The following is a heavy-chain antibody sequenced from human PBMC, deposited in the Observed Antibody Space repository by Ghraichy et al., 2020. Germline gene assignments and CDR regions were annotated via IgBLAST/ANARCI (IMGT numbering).Heavy chain of an antibody. CDR3: AKEMDTRGWYSADY. V-gene: IGHV3-23*01. Sequence: GGSLRLSCAASGFTFSNDAMSWLRQPPGQGLEWVSAIRGSGVNTYYADSVKGRFTVSRDNSKNSLYLQMNSLRAEDTAVYYCAKEMDTRGWYSADYWGQGTLVTVSS. J-gene: IGHJ4*02. CDR1: GFTFSNDA. CDR2: IRGSGVNT. D-gene: IGHD6-19*01.